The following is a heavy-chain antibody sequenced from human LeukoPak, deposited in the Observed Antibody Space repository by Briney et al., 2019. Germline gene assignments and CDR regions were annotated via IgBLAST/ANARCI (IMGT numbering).Heavy chain of an antibody. J-gene: IGHJ4*02. CDR3: ARGRSGSYHSPFDY. V-gene: IGHV4-61*08. Sequence: SETLSLTCTVSGGSISSSGFYWSWIRQPPGKGLEWIGYIYYSGSTNYNPSLESRVTISVDTSKNQFSLKLSSVTAADTAVYYCARGRSGSYHSPFDYWGQGTLVTVSS. CDR1: GGSISSSGFY. CDR2: IYYSGST. D-gene: IGHD1-26*01.